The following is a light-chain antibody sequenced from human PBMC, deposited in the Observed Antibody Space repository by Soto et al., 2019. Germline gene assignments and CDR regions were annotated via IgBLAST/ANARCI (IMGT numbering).Light chain of an antibody. V-gene: IGLV2-23*02. CDR1: SSDVGYYNL. CDR2: EVS. Sequence: QSALTQPASVSGSPGQSITISCTGTSSDVGYYNLVSWYQQHPGKAPKLLIYEVSKRPSGVSNRFSGSKSGNTASLTISGLQAEDEADYYCCSYAGSSTHYVFGTGTKAPS. J-gene: IGLJ1*01. CDR3: CSYAGSSTHYV.